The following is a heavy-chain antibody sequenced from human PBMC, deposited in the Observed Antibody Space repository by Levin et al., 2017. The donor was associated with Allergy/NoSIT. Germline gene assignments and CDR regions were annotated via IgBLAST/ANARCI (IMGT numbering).Heavy chain of an antibody. Sequence: SQTLSLTCSVSGDSVTRTSSYWGWIRQPPGKGLEWIGSIHYSGSTYYNPSLKSRVTVSVDKSKNQFCLRLTSVTAAATAVYYCARLNYTDSHNFHSMDVWVQGSTVTVSS. V-gene: IGHV4-39*01. CDR2: IHYSGST. CDR1: GDSVTRTSSY. J-gene: IGHJ6*02. D-gene: IGHD4-17*01. CDR3: ARLNYTDSHNFHSMDV.